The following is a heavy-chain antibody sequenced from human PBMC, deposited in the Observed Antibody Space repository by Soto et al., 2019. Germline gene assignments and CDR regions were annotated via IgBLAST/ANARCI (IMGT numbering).Heavy chain of an antibody. J-gene: IGHJ6*02. CDR1: GFTFSSYS. CDR3: ARCSPPNSSSWYFHGEPRYYYYGMDV. CDR2: ISSSSSTI. D-gene: IGHD6-13*01. V-gene: IGHV3-48*02. Sequence: GGSLRLSCAASGFTFSSYSMNWVRQAPGKGLEWVSYISSSSSTIYYADSVKGRFTISRDNAKNSLYLQMNSLRDEDTAVYYCARCSPPNSSSWYFHGEPRYYYYGMDVWGQGTTVTVSS.